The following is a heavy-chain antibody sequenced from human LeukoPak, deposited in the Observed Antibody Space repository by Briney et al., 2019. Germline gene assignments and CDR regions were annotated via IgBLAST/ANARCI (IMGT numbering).Heavy chain of an antibody. CDR3: AKTSGYSGYDSCLTYDY. D-gene: IGHD5-12*01. V-gene: IGHV1-18*01. J-gene: IGHJ4*02. CDR1: GYTFTSYG. CDR2: ISAYNGNT. Sequence: ASVKVSCKASGYTFTSYGISWVRQAPGQGLEWMGWISAYNGNTNYAQKLQGRVTMTTDTSTSTAYMELRSLRSDDTAVYYCAKTSGYSGYDSCLTYDYWGQGTLVTVSS.